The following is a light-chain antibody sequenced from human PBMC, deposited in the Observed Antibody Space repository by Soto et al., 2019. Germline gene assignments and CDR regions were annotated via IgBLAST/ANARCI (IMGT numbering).Light chain of an antibody. V-gene: IGKV3-11*01. Sequence: EIVLTQSPATLSLSPGERATLSCRASQTVSSSLAWYQQKPGQAPRLLIYEVSNRATGIPARFSGSGSGADFTPPLSSLEPGDFALYYCQQHINWPLTFGGGTKV. CDR2: EVS. CDR1: QTVSSS. CDR3: QQHINWPLT. J-gene: IGKJ4*01.